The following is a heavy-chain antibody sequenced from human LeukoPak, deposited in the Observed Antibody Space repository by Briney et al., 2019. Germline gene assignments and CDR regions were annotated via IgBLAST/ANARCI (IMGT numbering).Heavy chain of an antibody. J-gene: IGHJ4*02. V-gene: IGHV4-59*06. CDR2: IYYSGST. CDR1: GGSMSSYY. Sequence: PSETLSLTCTVSGGSMSSYYWSWIRQPPGKGLEWIGYIYYSGSTYYNPSLKSRVIISIDTSKNQFSLNLSSVTAADTAVYYCAQSTTGYYFDYWGQGTLVTVSS. CDR3: AQSTTGYYFDY. D-gene: IGHD1-14*01.